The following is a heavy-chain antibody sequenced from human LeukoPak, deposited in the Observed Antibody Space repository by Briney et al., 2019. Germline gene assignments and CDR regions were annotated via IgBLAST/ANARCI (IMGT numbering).Heavy chain of an antibody. CDR1: GFTFSAHY. Sequence: GGSLRLSCAASGFTFSAHYIDWVRQAPGKGLEWVGRSRNKANSYTREYAASVKGRFTISRDDSTNSLYLQMNSLKTEDTALYYCGKGLGTWDAFDMWGQGTMVTVSS. V-gene: IGHV3-72*01. J-gene: IGHJ3*02. D-gene: IGHD6-13*01. CDR2: SRNKANSYTR. CDR3: GKGLGTWDAFDM.